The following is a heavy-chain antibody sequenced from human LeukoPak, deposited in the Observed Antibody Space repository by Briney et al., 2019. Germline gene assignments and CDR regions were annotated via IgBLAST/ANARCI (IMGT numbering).Heavy chain of an antibody. CDR3: ARQTGPYSSSPSLDY. Sequence: GGSLRLSCAASGFTFSSYAMSWVRQAPGKGLEWVAVISYDGSNKYYADAVEGRFTISRDNSKNTLYLQMNSLRPEDTAVYYCARQTGPYSSSPSLDYWGQGTLVTVSS. CDR1: GFTFSSYA. J-gene: IGHJ4*02. D-gene: IGHD6-13*01. V-gene: IGHV3-30-3*01. CDR2: ISYDGSNK.